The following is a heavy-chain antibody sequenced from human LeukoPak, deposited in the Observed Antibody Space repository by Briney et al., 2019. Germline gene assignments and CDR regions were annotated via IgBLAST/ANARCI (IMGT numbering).Heavy chain of an antibody. V-gene: IGHV3-23*01. CDR2: ISGRTGIT. Sequence: GGSLRLSCAASGFTFPDFAMSWVRQAPGKGLEWVSAISGRTGITYYADAVKGRFAISRDNSKNTLYLQMNSLSAEDTAEYYCAKGETEGGGLAHAYWGQGTQVTVSS. CDR1: GFTFPDFA. D-gene: IGHD2-15*01. CDR3: AKGETEGGGLAHAY. J-gene: IGHJ4*02.